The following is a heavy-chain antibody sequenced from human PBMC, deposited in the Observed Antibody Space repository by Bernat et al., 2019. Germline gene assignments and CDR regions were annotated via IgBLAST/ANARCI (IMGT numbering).Heavy chain of an antibody. CDR1: GFTFSNAW. V-gene: IGHV3-72*01. CDR2: ARNKARSYTT. D-gene: IGHD1-26*01. CDR3: ASGTFPSDY. J-gene: IGHJ4*02. Sequence: EVQLVESGGGLVKPGGSLRLSCAASGFTFSNAWMGWVRQAPGKGLEWVGRARNKARSYTTEYAASVKGRFTISRDDSKNSLYLQMNSLKTEDTAVYYCASGTFPSDYWGQGTLVTVSS.